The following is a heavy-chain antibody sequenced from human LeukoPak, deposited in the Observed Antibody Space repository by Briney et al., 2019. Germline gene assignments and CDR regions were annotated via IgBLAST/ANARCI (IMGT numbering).Heavy chain of an antibody. CDR2: IYYSGST. CDR3: ARFRASSWSDNWFDP. V-gene: IGHV4-39*07. J-gene: IGHJ5*02. D-gene: IGHD6-13*01. CDR1: GGSISSSSYH. Sequence: PSETLSLTCTVSGGSISSSSYHWGWIRQPPGKGLEWIGSIYYSGSTYYNPSLKSRVTISVDTSKNQFSLKLSSVAAADTAVYYCARFRASSWSDNWFDPWGQGTLVTVSS.